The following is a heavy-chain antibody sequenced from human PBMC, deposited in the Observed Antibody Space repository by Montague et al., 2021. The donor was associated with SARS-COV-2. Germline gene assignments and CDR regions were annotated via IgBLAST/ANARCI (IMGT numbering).Heavy chain of an antibody. CDR2: VYSSGTT. J-gene: IGHJ4*02. Sequence: SETLSLTCTVSSDSINSYYWGWIRQPPGERLEWLGYVYSSGTTNYNPSLNSRIAISLDTSKNQFSLRLDSVTAADTAVYYCATLTQSNGDFWGQGALVTVS. CDR1: SDSINSYY. V-gene: IGHV4-4*08. CDR3: ATLTQSNGDF. D-gene: IGHD4/OR15-4a*01.